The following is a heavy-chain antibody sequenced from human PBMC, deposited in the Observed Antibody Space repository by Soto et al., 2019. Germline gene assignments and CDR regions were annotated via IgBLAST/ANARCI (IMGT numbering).Heavy chain of an antibody. CDR3: AKVDYDILTGPYGMNV. Sequence: LRLSCAASGFTFSSYAMSWVRQAPGKGLEWVSAISGSGGSTYYADSVKGRFTISRDNSKNTLYLQMNSLRAEDTAVYYCAKVDYDILTGPYGMNVWGQGTTVTVSS. D-gene: IGHD3-9*01. V-gene: IGHV3-23*01. J-gene: IGHJ6*02. CDR1: GFTFSSYA. CDR2: ISGSGGST.